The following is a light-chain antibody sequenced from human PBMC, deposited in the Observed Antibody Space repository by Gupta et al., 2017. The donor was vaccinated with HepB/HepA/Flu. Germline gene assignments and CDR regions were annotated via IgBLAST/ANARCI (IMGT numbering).Light chain of an antibody. Sequence: AIRMTQSPSSFSASTGDRVTITCRASQGISSYLAWYQQKPGKAPKLLIYAASTVKSGVPSRFSGSGSGTDFTLTISGRQSEDFATYYCQHEDSSPCTFGQGTKVEIK. CDR3: QHEDSSPCT. J-gene: IGKJ1*01. CDR1: QGISSY. V-gene: IGKV1-8*01. CDR2: AAS.